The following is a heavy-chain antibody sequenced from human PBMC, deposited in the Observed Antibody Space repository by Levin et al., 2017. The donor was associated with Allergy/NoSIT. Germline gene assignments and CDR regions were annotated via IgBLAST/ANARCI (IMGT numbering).Heavy chain of an antibody. CDR3: ARDLFDYSTGYYYYGMDV. J-gene: IGHJ6*02. CDR1: GFTFSSYS. D-gene: IGHD4-11*01. V-gene: IGHV3-21*01. CDR2: ISSSSSYI. Sequence: GESLKISYAASGFTFSSYSMNWVRQAPGKGLEWVSSISSSSSYIYYADSVKGRFTISRDNAKNSLYLQMNSLRAEDTAVYYCARDLFDYSTGYYYYGMDVWGQGTTVTVSS.